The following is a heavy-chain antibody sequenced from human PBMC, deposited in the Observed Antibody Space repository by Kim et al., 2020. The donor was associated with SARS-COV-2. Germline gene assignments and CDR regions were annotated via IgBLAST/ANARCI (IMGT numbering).Heavy chain of an antibody. CDR1: GGSISRYF. Sequence: SETLSLTCAVSGGSISRYFWSWIRQPPGKGLEWIVYISYNGSTSYKSSLKTRVIISVDTSKNQVSLTLRSVTTADTAIYFCARGIAEYCGQGTRVTASS. V-gene: IGHV4-59*01. J-gene: IGHJ4*02. D-gene: IGHD2-15*01. CDR2: ISYNGST. CDR3: ARGIAEY.